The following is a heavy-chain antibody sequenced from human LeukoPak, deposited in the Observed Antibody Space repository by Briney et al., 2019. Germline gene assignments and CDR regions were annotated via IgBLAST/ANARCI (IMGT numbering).Heavy chain of an antibody. CDR1: GFTFSSYW. J-gene: IGHJ4*02. D-gene: IGHD1-26*01. CDR2: IKQDGTEK. CDR3: ANAGPGLSYYAGYFDS. V-gene: IGHV3-7*03. Sequence: GGSLILSCAASGFTFSSYWMTWDRQAPGKRLEWVANIKQDGTEKYYVDSVKGRFTISRDNAKSSLYLQMDSLRGEDTAVYYCANAGPGLSYYAGYFDSWGQGTLVTVSS.